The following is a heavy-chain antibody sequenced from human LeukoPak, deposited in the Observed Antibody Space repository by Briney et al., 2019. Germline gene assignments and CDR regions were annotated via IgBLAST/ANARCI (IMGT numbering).Heavy chain of an antibody. V-gene: IGHV4-39*01. D-gene: IGHD3-10*01. CDR1: GGSISSSSYC. CDR3: ARQGRMVRGVIIGY. CDR2: IYYSGST. J-gene: IGHJ4*02. Sequence: SETLSLTCTVSGGSISSSSYCWGWIRQPPGKGLEWIGSIYYSGSTYYNPSLKSRVTISVDTSKNQFSLKLSSVTAADTAVYYCARQGRMVRGVIIGYWGQGTLVTVSS.